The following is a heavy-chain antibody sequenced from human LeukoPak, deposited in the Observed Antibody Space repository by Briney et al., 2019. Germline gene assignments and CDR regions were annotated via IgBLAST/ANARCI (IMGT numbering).Heavy chain of an antibody. CDR3: ARGSRGNIAAAGHFDY. V-gene: IGHV3-21*01. D-gene: IGHD6-13*01. CDR1: GFSFSSYR. CDR2: ISSSSIYI. Sequence: GGSLRLSCAASGFSFSSYRLNWVRQAPGKGLEWVSSISSSSIYIYYADSVKGRFTISRDNAKNSLYLQMNSLRAEDTAVYYCARGSRGNIAAAGHFDYWGQGTLVTVSS. J-gene: IGHJ4*02.